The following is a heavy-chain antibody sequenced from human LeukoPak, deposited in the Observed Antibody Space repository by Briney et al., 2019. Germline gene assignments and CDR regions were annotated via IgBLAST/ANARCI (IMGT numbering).Heavy chain of an antibody. CDR3: AKDPNGDYIGTFDI. Sequence: PGGSLRLSCAASGIIFSKYGMSWARQAPGKELEWVATVLGSGVPTYYADSVQGRFTISRDNSKNTLYLQMSSLRAEDTAIYYCAKDPNGDYIGTFDIWGQGTTVIVS. CDR1: GIIFSKYG. CDR2: VLGSGVPT. J-gene: IGHJ3*02. D-gene: IGHD4-17*01. V-gene: IGHV3-23*01.